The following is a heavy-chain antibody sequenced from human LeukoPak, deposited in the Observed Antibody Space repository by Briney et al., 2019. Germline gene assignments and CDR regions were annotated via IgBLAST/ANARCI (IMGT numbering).Heavy chain of an antibody. CDR2: IKEDGSKT. V-gene: IGHV3-7*01. D-gene: IGHD2-2*01. CDR3: AREVPRAVNAFDI. Sequence: TGGSLRLSCVVSGFTFSDYWMSWVRQAPGKGLEWMANIKEDGSKTFYVDSVKGRFTISRDNAKSSLYLQMNSLRAEDTAVYYCAREVPRAVNAFDIWGQGTMVTVSS. J-gene: IGHJ3*02. CDR1: GFTFSDYW.